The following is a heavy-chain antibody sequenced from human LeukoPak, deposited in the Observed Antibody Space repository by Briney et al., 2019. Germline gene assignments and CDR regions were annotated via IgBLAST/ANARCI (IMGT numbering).Heavy chain of an antibody. CDR2: INPSGGST. CDR3: ARARTTPYAFDI. D-gene: IGHD4-11*01. CDR1: GYTFTSYY. V-gene: IGHV1-46*01. J-gene: IGHJ3*02. Sequence: GASVKVSCKASGYTFTSYYMHWVRQAPGQGLEWMGIINPSGGSTTYAQKFQGRLTVTRDTSTSTAYMELKRLKSDDTAVYYCARARTTPYAFDIWGQGTMVTVSS.